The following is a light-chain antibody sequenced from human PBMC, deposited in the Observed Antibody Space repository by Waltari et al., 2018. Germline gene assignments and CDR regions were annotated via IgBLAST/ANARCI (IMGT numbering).Light chain of an antibody. Sequence: WYQEDPGKAPKVIAYHVNNRPSGVPDRFSGSKSGNTASLTVSGLQTEDEADYYCSSYAGTSGVIFGGGTKLTVL. CDR2: HVN. J-gene: IGLJ2*01. V-gene: IGLV2-11*03. CDR3: SSYAGTSGVI.